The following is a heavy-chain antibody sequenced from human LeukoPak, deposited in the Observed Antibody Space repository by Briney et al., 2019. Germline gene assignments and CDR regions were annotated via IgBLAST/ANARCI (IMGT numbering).Heavy chain of an antibody. J-gene: IGHJ4*02. CDR2: IRSKANNYAT. D-gene: IGHD5-18*01. Sequence: GGSLRLSCAASGFTFSGSAMHWVRQASGKGLEWVDRIRSKANNYATEYAAPVKGRFTISRDDSKNTAYLQMNSLKTEDTAVYYCTRHGRYSNGYQAFDYWGQGILVIVSS. CDR1: GFTFSGSA. V-gene: IGHV3-73*01. CDR3: TRHGRYSNGYQAFDY.